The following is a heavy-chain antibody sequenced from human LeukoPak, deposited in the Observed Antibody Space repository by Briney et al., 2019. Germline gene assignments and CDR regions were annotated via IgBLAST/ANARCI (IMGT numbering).Heavy chain of an antibody. CDR1: GFTFSSYS. Sequence: GRSLRPSYAASGFTFSSYSMNWVSQPPGKGLESVSSISSSSSYIYYADSVKGRFTISRDNAKNSLYLQMNSLRAEDTAVYYCARDSGSSSGWYLGYWGQGTLVTVSS. J-gene: IGHJ4*02. CDR3: ARDSGSSSGWYLGY. CDR2: ISSSSSYI. D-gene: IGHD6-19*01. V-gene: IGHV3-21*01.